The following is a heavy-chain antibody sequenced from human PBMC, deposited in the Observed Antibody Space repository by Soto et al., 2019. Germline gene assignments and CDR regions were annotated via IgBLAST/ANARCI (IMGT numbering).Heavy chain of an antibody. CDR3: ARVLRPNYYDSSGYFDY. CDR2: IIPIFGTA. V-gene: IGHV1-69*01. J-gene: IGHJ4*02. Sequence: QVQLVQSGAEVKKPGSSVKVSCKASGGTFSSYAISWVRQAPGQGLEWMGGIIPIFGTANYAQKFQGRVTITADESTSTADMELSSVRSEDTAVYYCARVLRPNYYDSSGYFDYWGQGTLVTVSS. D-gene: IGHD3-22*01. CDR1: GGTFSSYA.